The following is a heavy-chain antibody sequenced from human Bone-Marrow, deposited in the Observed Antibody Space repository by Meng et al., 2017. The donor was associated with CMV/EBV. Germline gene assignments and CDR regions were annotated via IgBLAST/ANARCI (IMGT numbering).Heavy chain of an antibody. J-gene: IGHJ4*02. CDR3: TGDSVLNPNLDY. D-gene: IGHD1-14*01. CDR1: GFGVTNKD. V-gene: IGHV3-66*01. CDR2: IYRGDNT. Sequence: VEVGANLGHVWGSLRRSRTASGFGVTNKDMRWVRQAPGKGLEWICIIYRGDNTYYTDSVKGRFTVSRDNSKNIMYLQMSWLRVDDTAVYYCTGDSVLNPNLDYWGQGTLVTVSS.